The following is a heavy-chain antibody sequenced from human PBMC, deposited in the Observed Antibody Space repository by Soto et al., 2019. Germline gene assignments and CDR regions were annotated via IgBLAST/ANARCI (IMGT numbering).Heavy chain of an antibody. Sequence: SETLSLTCTVSGGSISSYYWSWIRQPPGKGLEWIGYIYYSGSTNYNPSLKSRVTISVDTSKNQFSLKLSSVTAADTAVYYCERAGSHYDGLTGYYPVLSMDVWGKGNTVTVS. J-gene: IGHJ6*04. CDR1: GGSISSYY. CDR2: IYYSGST. CDR3: ERAGSHYDGLTGYYPVLSMDV. V-gene: IGHV4-59*01. D-gene: IGHD3-9*01.